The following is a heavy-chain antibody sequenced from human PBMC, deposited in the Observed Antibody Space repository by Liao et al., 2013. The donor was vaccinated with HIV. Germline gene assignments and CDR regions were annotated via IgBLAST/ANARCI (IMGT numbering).Heavy chain of an antibody. J-gene: IGHJ4*02. Sequence: QVQLQESGPGLVKSSETLSLTCSVSGGSISGLYWTWIRQSPGRGLEWMGYIYYTGSTNYNPSFKSRITISVDTSKNQVSLKLRSVSAADTATYFCARWRGNNFGVDSWGQGTLVTVSS. V-gene: IGHV4-59*11. D-gene: IGHD3-3*01. CDR2: IYYTGST. CDR3: ARWRGNNFGVDS. CDR1: GGSISGLY.